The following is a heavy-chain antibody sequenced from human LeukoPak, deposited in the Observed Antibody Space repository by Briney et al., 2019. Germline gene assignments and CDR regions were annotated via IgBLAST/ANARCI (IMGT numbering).Heavy chain of an antibody. CDR3: ARDWTDANAVGRALDY. CDR2: ISSSSSTK. CDR1: GFTFSSYS. J-gene: IGHJ4*02. D-gene: IGHD3/OR15-3a*01. Sequence: PGGSLRLSCSASGFTFSSYSMNWVRQAPGKGLEWVSYISSSSSTKYYADSVKGRFTVSRDNAENSLYLQMNSLRAEDTALYYCARDWTDANAVGRALDYWGQGTLVTVSS. V-gene: IGHV3-48*04.